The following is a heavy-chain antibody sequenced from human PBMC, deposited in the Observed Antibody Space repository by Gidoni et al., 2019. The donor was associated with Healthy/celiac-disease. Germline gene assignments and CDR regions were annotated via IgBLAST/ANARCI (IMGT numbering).Heavy chain of an antibody. V-gene: IGHV3-7*05. D-gene: IGHD2-15*01. J-gene: IGHJ4*02. Sequence: EVQLVDSGGGLVQPGGSLRFSSAASGFTFSSYWMSWVRQAPGKGLEWVANIKKDGSEKYYVDSVKGRFTISRDIAKNSLYLQMNSLRAEDTAVYYCARESSGGSCTDWGQGTLVTVSS. CDR3: ARESSGGSCTD. CDR2: IKKDGSEK. CDR1: GFTFSSYW.